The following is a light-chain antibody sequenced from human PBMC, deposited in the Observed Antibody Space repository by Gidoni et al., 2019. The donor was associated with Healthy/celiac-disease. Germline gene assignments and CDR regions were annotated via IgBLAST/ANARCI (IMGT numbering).Light chain of an antibody. CDR3: QQSYSTPPWT. CDR2: AAS. V-gene: IGKV1-39*01. CDR1: QSISSY. J-gene: IGKJ1*01. Sequence: DIQMTQSPTSLSASVGDRVTITCRASQSISSYLNWYQQKPGEAPKRLIYAASSLQSGVPSRFSGSGSGTDFTLTISSLQPEDFATYYCQQSYSTPPWTFXQXTKVEIK.